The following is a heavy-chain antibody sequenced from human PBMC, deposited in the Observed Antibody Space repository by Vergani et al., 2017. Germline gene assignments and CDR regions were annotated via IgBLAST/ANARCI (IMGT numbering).Heavy chain of an antibody. J-gene: IGHJ3*02. CDR1: GGSFSGYY. CDR3: ARGVNYDYVWGSYRNGAFDI. Sequence: QVQLQQWGAGLLKPSETLSLTCAVYGGSFSGYYWSWIRQPPGKGLEWIGEINHSGSTNYNPSLKSRVTISVDTSKNQFSLKLSSVTAADTAVYYCARGVNYDYVWGSYRNGAFDIWGQGTMVTVSS. V-gene: IGHV4-34*01. D-gene: IGHD3-16*02. CDR2: INHSGST.